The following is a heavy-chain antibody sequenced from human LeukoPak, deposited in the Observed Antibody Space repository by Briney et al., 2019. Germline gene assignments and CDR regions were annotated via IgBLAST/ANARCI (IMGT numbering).Heavy chain of an antibody. J-gene: IGHJ5*02. CDR3: AKGWTFFDP. CDR2: ISDSGGRR. D-gene: IGHD2-15*01. V-gene: IGHV3-23*01. Sequence: GGSLRLSCAASGFTFSINAMTWVRQAPGKGLDWVSHISDSGGRRDYADSVKGRFTISIDNSKKTGDLQMNSLRVEDTAVYFCAKGWTFFDPWGQGTLVTVSS. CDR1: GFTFSINA.